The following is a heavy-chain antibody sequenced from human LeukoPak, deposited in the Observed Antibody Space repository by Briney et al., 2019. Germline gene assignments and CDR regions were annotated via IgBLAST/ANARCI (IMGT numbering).Heavy chain of an antibody. CDR3: ARGGIVGLSARQEYFQH. J-gene: IGHJ1*01. CDR2: INHSGNT. Sequence: SETLSLTCAVYGVSFSGYYWSWIRQPPGKGLEWIGEINHSGNTNYNPSLKSRVSISVDTSKNQFSLKLSSVIAADTAVYYCARGGIVGLSARQEYFQHWGQGTLVTVSS. D-gene: IGHD1-26*01. CDR1: GVSFSGYY. V-gene: IGHV4-34*01.